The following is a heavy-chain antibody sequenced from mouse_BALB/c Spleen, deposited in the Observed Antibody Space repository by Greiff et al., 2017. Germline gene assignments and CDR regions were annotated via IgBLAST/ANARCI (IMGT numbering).Heavy chain of an antibody. V-gene: IGHV5-6-5*01. J-gene: IGHJ3*01. CDR1: GFTFSSYA. Sequence: EVQLVESGGGLVKPGGSLKLSCAASGFTFSSYAMSWVRQTPEKRLEWVASISSGGSTYYPDSVKGRFTISRDNARNILYLQMSSLRSEDTAMYYCARTTATEFAYWGQGTLVTVSA. CDR3: ARTTATEFAY. D-gene: IGHD1-2*01. CDR2: ISSGGST.